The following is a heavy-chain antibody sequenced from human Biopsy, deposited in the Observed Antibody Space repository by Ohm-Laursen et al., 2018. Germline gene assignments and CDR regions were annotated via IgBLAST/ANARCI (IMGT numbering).Heavy chain of an antibody. CDR1: GGSISGSS. CDR3: AKHGSGWTGDDALHI. Sequence: SETLSLTCTVSGGSISGSSWSWTRQAPGRGLEWVGYISYSGSTSNNPSLKSRITISVDTSKNQISLKVTSVTAADTAVYYCAKHGSGWTGDDALHIWGQGTMVTVSS. CDR2: ISYSGST. V-gene: IGHV4-59*08. J-gene: IGHJ3*02. D-gene: IGHD6-19*01.